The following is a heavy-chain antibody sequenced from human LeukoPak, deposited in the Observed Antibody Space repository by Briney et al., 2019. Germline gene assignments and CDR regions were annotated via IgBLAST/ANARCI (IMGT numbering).Heavy chain of an antibody. D-gene: IGHD2-15*01. CDR2: ISGYNGNT. Sequence: GASVKVSCKASGYTFTSYGISWVRQAPGQGLEWMGWISGYNGNTNNAHKFQARVTMTTGTSTSTAYMELRSLRSDDTAVYYCARDSSSVPSTWYYWGQGTLVTVSS. J-gene: IGHJ4*02. CDR1: GYTFTSYG. CDR3: ARDSSSVPSTWYY. V-gene: IGHV1-18*01.